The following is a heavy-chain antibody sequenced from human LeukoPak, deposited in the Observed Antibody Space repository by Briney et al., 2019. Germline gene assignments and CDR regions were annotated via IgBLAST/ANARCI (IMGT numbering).Heavy chain of an antibody. CDR1: GYTFTSYD. CDR2: MNPNSGNT. D-gene: IGHD6-13*01. CDR3: ARGRARIAAAGKGNNWFDP. Sequence: PGASVKVSCKASGYTFTSYDINWVRQATGQGLEWMGWMNPNSGNTGYAQKFQGRVTMTRNTSISTAYMELSSLRSEDTAVYYCARGRARIAAAGKGNNWFDPWGQGTLVTVSS. J-gene: IGHJ5*02. V-gene: IGHV1-8*01.